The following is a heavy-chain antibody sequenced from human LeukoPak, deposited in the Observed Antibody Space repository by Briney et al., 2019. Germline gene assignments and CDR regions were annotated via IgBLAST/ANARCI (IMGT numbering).Heavy chain of an antibody. CDR2: MFYGGTT. D-gene: IGHD3-22*01. J-gene: IGHJ4*02. CDR1: GGSISSGGYY. CDR3: VRDEFYYDSSLDY. Sequence: PSQTLSLTCTVSGGSISSGGYYWSWIRQPPGKGLEWIGSMFYGGTTYYNPPLKSRATISVDTSKNLFSLKLTSVTAADTAVYYCVRDEFYYDSSLDYWGQGTLVTVSS. V-gene: IGHV4-30-2*03.